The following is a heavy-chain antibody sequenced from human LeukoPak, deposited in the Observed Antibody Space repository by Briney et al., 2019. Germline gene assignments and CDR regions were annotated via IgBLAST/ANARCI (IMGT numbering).Heavy chain of an antibody. D-gene: IGHD3-16*01. CDR1: GGSISSRGYY. CDR3: AREYYDYVWGRSGDYYGMDV. V-gene: IGHV4-31*03. J-gene: IGHJ6*02. Sequence: SETLSLTCTVSGGSISSRGYYWSWIRQHPGKGLEWIGYIYYSGSTYYNPSLKSRVTISVDTSKNQFSLKLSSVTAADTAVYYCAREYYDYVWGRSGDYYGMDVWGQGTTVTVSS. CDR2: IYYSGST.